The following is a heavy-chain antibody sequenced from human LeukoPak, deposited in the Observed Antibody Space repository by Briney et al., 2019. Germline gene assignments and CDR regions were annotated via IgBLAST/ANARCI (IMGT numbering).Heavy chain of an antibody. D-gene: IGHD2-2*01. CDR3: ARGGYIVVVPAYDY. J-gene: IGHJ4*02. V-gene: IGHV3-30*19. CDR2: IWYDGSNK. CDR1: GFTFSSYG. Sequence: GRSLRLSCAASGFTFSSYGMHWVRQAPGKGLEWVAVIWYDGSNKYYADSVKGRFTISRDNSKNTLYLQMNSLRAEDTAVYYCARGGYIVVVPAYDYWGQGTLVTVSS.